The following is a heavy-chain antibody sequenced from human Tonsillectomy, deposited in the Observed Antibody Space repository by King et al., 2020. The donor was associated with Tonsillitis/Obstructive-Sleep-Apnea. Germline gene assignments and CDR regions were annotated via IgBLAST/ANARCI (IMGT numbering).Heavy chain of an antibody. CDR1: GGSISSGGYY. CDR2: IYYSGST. Sequence: QLQESGPGLVKPSQTLSLTCTVSGGSISSGGYYWSWIRQHPGKGLEWIGYIYYSGSTYSNPSLKSLVTISVDTSKNQFSLKLSSVTAADTAVYYCARSGRDYGDYEGAFDIWGQGTMVTVSS. D-gene: IGHD4-17*01. CDR3: ARSGRDYGDYEGAFDI. J-gene: IGHJ3*02. V-gene: IGHV4-31*01.